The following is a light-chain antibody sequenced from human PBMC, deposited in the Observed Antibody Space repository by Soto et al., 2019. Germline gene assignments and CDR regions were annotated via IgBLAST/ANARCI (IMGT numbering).Light chain of an antibody. Sequence: QSALTQPASVSGSPGQSITISCTGTSSDVGDYNYVSWYQQHPGKAPQLMIYDVSNRPSGVSNRFSGSKSGNTASLTISGLQAEDEADYYCCSYTSSSTRVVFGGGTKVTVL. CDR1: SSDVGDYNY. J-gene: IGLJ2*01. CDR3: CSYTSSSTRVV. V-gene: IGLV2-14*01. CDR2: DVS.